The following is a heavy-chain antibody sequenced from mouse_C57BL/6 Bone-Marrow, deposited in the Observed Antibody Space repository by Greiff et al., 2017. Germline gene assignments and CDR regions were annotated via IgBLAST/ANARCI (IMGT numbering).Heavy chain of an antibody. Sequence: VQLQQPGAELVRPGTSVKLSCKASGYTFTSYWMHWVKQRPGQGLEWIGVIDPSDSYTNYNQKFKGKATLTVDTSSSTAYMQLSSLTSEASAVYYGARAMITTFFDYWVQGTTLTVSS. CDR2: IDPSDSYT. CDR1: GYTFTSYW. CDR3: ARAMITTFFDY. V-gene: IGHV1-59*01. J-gene: IGHJ2*01. D-gene: IGHD2-4*01.